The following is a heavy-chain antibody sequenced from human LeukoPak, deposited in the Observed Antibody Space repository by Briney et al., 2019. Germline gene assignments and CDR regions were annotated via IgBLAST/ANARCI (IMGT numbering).Heavy chain of an antibody. J-gene: IGHJ2*01. Sequence: AGGSLRLSCLASGFTFSDYWMTWVRQAPGKGLEWVANIKQDGSEKYYVDSVKDRFTISRDNAKNSLYLQMNSLRAEDTAVYYCARVGTRGYSGYDQNWYFDLWGRGTLVTVSS. CDR1: GFTFSDYW. V-gene: IGHV3-7*01. CDR2: IKQDGSEK. D-gene: IGHD5-12*01. CDR3: ARVGTRGYSGYDQNWYFDL.